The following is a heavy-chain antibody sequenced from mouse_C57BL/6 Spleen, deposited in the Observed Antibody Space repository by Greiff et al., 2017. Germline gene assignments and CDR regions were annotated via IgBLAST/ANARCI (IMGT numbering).Heavy chain of an antibody. CDR1: GFTFSSYG. Sequence: EVQGVESGGDLVKPGGSLKLSCAASGFTFSSYGMSWVRQTPDKRLEWVATISSGGSYTYYPDSVKGRFTISRDNAKNTLYLQMSSLKSEDTAMYYCARHLRSYYFDYWGQGTTLTVSS. CDR3: ARHLRSYYFDY. J-gene: IGHJ2*01. D-gene: IGHD1-1*01. V-gene: IGHV5-6*01. CDR2: ISSGGSYT.